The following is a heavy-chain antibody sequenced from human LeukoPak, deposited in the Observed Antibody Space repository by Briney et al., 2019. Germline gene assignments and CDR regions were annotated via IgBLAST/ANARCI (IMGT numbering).Heavy chain of an antibody. J-gene: IGHJ3*02. D-gene: IGHD6-25*01. Sequence: LSGGSLRLSCAASGFTFSTYALSWVRQAPGKALEWISSINAGGGTTFYADSVKGRFTISRDNSWNTVYLQMNSLRADDTAVYFCAKDSLPNSSGDAFDMWGQGTMVTVSS. CDR3: AKDSLPNSSGDAFDM. CDR2: INAGGGTT. CDR1: GFTFSTYA. V-gene: IGHV3-23*01.